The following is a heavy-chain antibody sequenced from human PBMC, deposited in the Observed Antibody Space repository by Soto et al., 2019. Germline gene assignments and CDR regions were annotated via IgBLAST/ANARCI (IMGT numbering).Heavy chain of an antibody. CDR1: GYTLTELS. D-gene: IGHD3-3*01. CDR3: ATKYFEFWSSYSSVIPGFAQ. CDR2: FDSEDGET. V-gene: IGHV1-24*01. Sequence: QVQLVQSGAEGKKPGASVKVSCKVSGYTLTELSMHWVRQAPVKGLEWMGGFDSEDGETIYAQKCQGRVTMTEDTTTDTPYMELGSLTSEDTAVYYCATKYFEFWSSYSSVIPGFAQWGQGALVTVSS. J-gene: IGHJ4*02.